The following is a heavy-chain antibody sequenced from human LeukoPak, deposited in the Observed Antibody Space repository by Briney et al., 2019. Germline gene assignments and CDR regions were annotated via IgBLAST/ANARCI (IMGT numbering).Heavy chain of an antibody. V-gene: IGHV4-4*07. CDR1: GGSISSYY. D-gene: IGHD6-13*01. CDR3: ARVSEGVAAAKPYYYYYYMDV. CDR2: IYTSGST. Sequence: SETLSLTCTVSGGSISSYYWSWLRQPAGKGLEWIGRIYTSGSTNYNPSLKSRVTMSVDTSKNQFSLKLSSVTAADTAVYYCARVSEGVAAAKPYYYYYYMDVWGKGTTVTVSS. J-gene: IGHJ6*03.